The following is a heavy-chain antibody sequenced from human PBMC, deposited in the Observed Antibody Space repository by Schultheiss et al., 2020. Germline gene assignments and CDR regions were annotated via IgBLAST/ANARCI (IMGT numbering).Heavy chain of an antibody. J-gene: IGHJ4*02. CDR3: ARGRGIGSGSLTLFDY. Sequence: SETLSLTCAVYGGSFSGYYWSWIRQPPGKGLEWIGEINHSGSTNYNPSLKSRVTMSVDTSKNQFSLKLSSVTAADTAVYYCARGRGIGSGSLTLFDYWGQGTLVTVSS. CDR1: GGSFSGYY. CDR2: INHSGST. D-gene: IGHD1-26*01. V-gene: IGHV4-34*01.